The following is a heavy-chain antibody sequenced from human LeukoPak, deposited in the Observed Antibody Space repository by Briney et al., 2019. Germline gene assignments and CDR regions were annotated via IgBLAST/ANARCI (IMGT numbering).Heavy chain of an antibody. V-gene: IGHV4-59*01. J-gene: IGHJ4*02. D-gene: IGHD3-10*01. CDR2: IYYSGST. CDR3: ARDKGLDYGSGSYYNV. CDR1: GGSISSYY. Sequence: SETLSLTCTVSGGSISSYYWSWIRQPPGKGLEWIGYIYYSGSTNYNPSLKSRVTISVDTSTNQFSLKLSSVTAADTAVYYCARDKGLDYGSGSYYNVWGQGTLVTVSS.